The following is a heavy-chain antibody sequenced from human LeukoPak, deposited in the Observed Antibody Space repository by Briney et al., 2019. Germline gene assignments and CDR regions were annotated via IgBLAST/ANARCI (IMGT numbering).Heavy chain of an antibody. J-gene: IGHJ4*02. CDR3: ARVRVGSSWPRYFDY. CDR1: GFTFSDYY. D-gene: IGHD6-13*01. V-gene: IGHV3-11*01. CDR2: ISSSGSTI. Sequence: GGSLRLSCAASGFTFSDYYMSWIRQAPGKGLEWVSYISSSGSTIYYADSVKGRFTISRDNAKNSLYLQMNSLRAEDTAVYYCARVRVGSSWPRYFDYWGQGTLVTVSS.